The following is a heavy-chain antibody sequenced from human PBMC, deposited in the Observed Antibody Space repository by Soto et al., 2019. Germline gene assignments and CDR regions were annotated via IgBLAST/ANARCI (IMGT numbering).Heavy chain of an antibody. CDR3: ARTTVTPDYYYGMDV. Sequence: PSETLSLTCTVSGGSISSYYWSWIRQPPGKGLEWIGYIYYSGSTNYNPSLKSRVTISVDTSKNQFSLKLSSVTAADTAVYYCARTTVTPDYYYGMDVWGQGTMVTVSS. V-gene: IGHV4-59*01. J-gene: IGHJ6*02. D-gene: IGHD4-4*01. CDR1: GGSISSYY. CDR2: IYYSGST.